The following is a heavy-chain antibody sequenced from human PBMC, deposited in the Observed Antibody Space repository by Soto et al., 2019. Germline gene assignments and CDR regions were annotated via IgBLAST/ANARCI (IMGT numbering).Heavy chain of an antibody. CDR2: IYYSGST. CDR1: GGSISSYY. CDR3: ARPNYYYYYMDL. Sequence: SETLSLTCTVSGGSISSYYWSWIRQPPGKGLEWIGYIYYSGSTNYNPSLKSRVTISVDTSKNQFSLKLSSVTAADTAVYYCARPNYYYYYMDLWGKGSSVTGSS. J-gene: IGHJ6*03. V-gene: IGHV4-59*08.